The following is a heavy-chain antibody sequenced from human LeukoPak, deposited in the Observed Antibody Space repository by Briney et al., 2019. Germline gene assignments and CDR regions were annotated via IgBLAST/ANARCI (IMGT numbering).Heavy chain of an antibody. Sequence: GASVKVSCKASGYTFTNYGIRWVRQAPGQGLEWMGWISDYNGITNYAQTFQGRVTMATDTSTSTAYMELRSLRSDDTGVYYCARYSYGLYYFDSWGQGTLVTVSS. V-gene: IGHV1-18*01. CDR3: ARYSYGLYYFDS. J-gene: IGHJ4*02. CDR1: GYTFTNYG. D-gene: IGHD5-18*01. CDR2: ISDYNGIT.